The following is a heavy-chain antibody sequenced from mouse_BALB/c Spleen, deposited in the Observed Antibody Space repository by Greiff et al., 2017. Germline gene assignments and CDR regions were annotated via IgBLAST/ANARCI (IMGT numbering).Heavy chain of an antibody. V-gene: IGHV1S130*01. CDR2: IHPNSGTT. CDR1: GFTFTSSW. J-gene: IGHJ2*01. D-gene: IGHD1-1*01. Sequence: VQLQQSGSVLVRPGASVSLSCKASGFTFTSSWMHWATQRPGQGLEWIGEIHPNSGTTNYNEKFKGKATLTVDTSSSTAYVDLSSLTSEDSAVFYCAREVLLDYFDYWGQGTTRTVSS. CDR3: AREVLLDYFDY.